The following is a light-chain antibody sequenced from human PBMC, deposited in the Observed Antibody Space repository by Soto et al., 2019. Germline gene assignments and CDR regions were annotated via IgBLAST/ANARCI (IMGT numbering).Light chain of an antibody. CDR1: QSISSW. CDR2: DGF. Sequence: DIQMTQSPSSLSASVGDRVTITCRASQSISSWLAGYQQKPGKAPKLLIFDGFSLESGVPSRFSGSRSGTEFTLTISSLQPDDYATYYCQQYNSYSPLTFGGGTKVDIK. CDR3: QQYNSYSPLT. V-gene: IGKV1-5*01. J-gene: IGKJ4*01.